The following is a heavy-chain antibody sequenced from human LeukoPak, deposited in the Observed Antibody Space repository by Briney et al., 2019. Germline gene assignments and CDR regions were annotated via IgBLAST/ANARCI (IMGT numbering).Heavy chain of an antibody. D-gene: IGHD2-15*01. Sequence: SVKVSCKASGGTFSSYAISWVRQAPGQGLEWMGRIIPIFSTANYAQKFQGRVTITTDESTSTAYMELSSLRSEDTAVYYRSRAPRYCSSSGCLHYWGQGTLVTGPS. CDR1: GGTFSSYA. J-gene: IGHJ4*02. V-gene: IGHV1-69*05. CDR2: IIPIFSTA. CDR3: SRAPRYCSSSGCLHY.